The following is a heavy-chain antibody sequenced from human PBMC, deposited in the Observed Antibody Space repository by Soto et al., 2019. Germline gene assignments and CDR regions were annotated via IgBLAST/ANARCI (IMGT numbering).Heavy chain of an antibody. CDR3: ARDLAAVTGTFDA. D-gene: IGHD6-19*01. J-gene: IGHJ4*02. CDR1: AFTFNTYS. CDR2: ISSSSRYI. V-gene: IGHV3-21*06. Sequence: EVQLVESGGGLVKPGGSLRLSCTASAFTFNTYSMNWVRQAPGKGLEWVSSISSSSRYIYYTDSVKGRFTVSRDNAKNSRYLQMTSLRADATAVYYCARDLAAVTGTFDAWGQGTLVTVSS.